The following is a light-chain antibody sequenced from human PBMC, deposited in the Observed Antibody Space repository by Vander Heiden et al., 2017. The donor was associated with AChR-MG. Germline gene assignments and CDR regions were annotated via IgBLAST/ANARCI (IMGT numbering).Light chain of an antibody. V-gene: IGLV3-21*03. CDR2: DDS. CDR1: NMGSKS. J-gene: IGLJ1*01. CDR3: QVWDSSSDHYV. Sequence: SYVLTQPPSVSVAPGKTARITCGGNNMGSKSVHWDQQKPGQAPVLVVYDDSDRPSGIPERFSGANSGNTATLTISRVEAGDEADYYCQVWDSSSDHYVFGTGTKVTVL.